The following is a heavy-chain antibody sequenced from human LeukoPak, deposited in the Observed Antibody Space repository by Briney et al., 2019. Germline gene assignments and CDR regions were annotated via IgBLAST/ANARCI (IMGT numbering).Heavy chain of an antibody. CDR2: INPNSGGT. V-gene: IGHV1-2*02. CDR1: GYTFTGYY. J-gene: IGHJ5*02. CDR3: ARFYCSSTSCQYNWFDP. D-gene: IGHD2-2*01. Sequence: ASVKVSCKASGYTFTGYYMHWVRQAPGQGLEWMGWINPNSGGTNYAQKLQGRVTMTWDTSISTAYMDLSRLRSDDTAVYYCARFYCSSTSCQYNWFDPWGQGTLVTVSS.